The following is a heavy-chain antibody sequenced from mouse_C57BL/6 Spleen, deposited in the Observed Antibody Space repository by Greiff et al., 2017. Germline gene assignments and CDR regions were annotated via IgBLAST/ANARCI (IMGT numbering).Heavy chain of an antibody. D-gene: IGHD1-1*01. V-gene: IGHV1-7*01. CDR2: INPSSGYT. CDR1: GYTFTSYW. J-gene: IGHJ3*01. CDR3: AAIYYYGSSYVSPAWFAY. Sequence: QVQLQQSGAELAKPGASVKLSCKASGYTFTSYWMHWVKQRPGQGLEWIGYINPSSGYTKYNQKFKDKATLTADKYSITAYMLLSSLTYEDSAVYYCAAIYYYGSSYVSPAWFAYWGQGTLVTVSA.